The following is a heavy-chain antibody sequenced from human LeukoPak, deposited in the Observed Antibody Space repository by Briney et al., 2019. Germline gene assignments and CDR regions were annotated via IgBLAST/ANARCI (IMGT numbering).Heavy chain of an antibody. V-gene: IGHV3-7*01. D-gene: IGHD2/OR15-2a*01. Sequence: GGSLRLSCGASGFSFSSYRMTWVRQAPGQGLEWVASIKEDGREKYYVDSVKGRFTISRDNAKNSLYLDMNSLAVADTALYYCARVIGATVSPRSALDYWGQGTLVTVSS. CDR3: ARVIGATVSPRSALDY. CDR1: GFSFSSYR. J-gene: IGHJ4*02. CDR2: IKEDGREK.